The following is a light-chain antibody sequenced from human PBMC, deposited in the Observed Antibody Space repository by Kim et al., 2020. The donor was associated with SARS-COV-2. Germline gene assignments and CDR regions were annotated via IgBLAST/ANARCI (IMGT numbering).Light chain of an antibody. CDR1: NIGSKS. J-gene: IGLJ1*01. V-gene: IGLV3-21*04. Sequence: SYELTQPPSVSVAPGETARITCGGNNIGSKSVHWYQQKPGQAPVLVIYYDSDRPSGIPERFSGSNSGNTATLTISRVEAGDEADYYCQVWDSSSVYYVFGIGTKVTVL. CDR3: QVWDSSSVYYV. CDR2: YDS.